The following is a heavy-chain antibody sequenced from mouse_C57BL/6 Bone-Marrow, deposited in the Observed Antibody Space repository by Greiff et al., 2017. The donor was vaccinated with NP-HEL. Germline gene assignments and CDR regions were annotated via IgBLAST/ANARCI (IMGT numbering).Heavy chain of an antibody. Sequence: VQLQQSGAELVRPGASVTLSCKASGYTFTDYEMHWVKQTPVHGLEWIGAIDPETGGTAYNQKFKGKAILTADKSSSTAYMELRSLTSEDSAVYYCTRCPLYYYAMDYWGQGTPVTVSS. CDR1: GYTFTDYE. V-gene: IGHV1-15*01. CDR2: IDPETGGT. CDR3: TRCPLYYYAMDY. J-gene: IGHJ4*01.